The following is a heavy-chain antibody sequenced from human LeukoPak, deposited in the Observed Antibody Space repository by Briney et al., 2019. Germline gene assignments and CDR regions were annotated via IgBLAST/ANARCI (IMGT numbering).Heavy chain of an antibody. V-gene: IGHV3-48*03. CDR3: ARDEGSSWFFDN. D-gene: IGHD6-13*01. Sequence: GGSLRLSCDASGFSFSDYAMHWVRQAPGKGLEWISYISGSGSTIYYADSVKGRFTISRDNAKNSLYLQMNTLRAEDTAVYYCARDEGSSWFFDNWGQGTLVTVSS. J-gene: IGHJ4*02. CDR2: ISGSGSTI. CDR1: GFSFSDYA.